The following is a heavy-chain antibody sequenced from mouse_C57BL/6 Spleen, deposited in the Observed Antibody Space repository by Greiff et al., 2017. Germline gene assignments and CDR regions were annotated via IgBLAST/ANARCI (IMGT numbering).Heavy chain of an antibody. CDR3: ARTGTDYYAMDD. V-gene: IGHV1-82*01. D-gene: IGHD4-1*01. J-gene: IGHJ4*01. Sequence: SGPELVKPGASVKISCKASGYAFSSSWMNWVKQRPGKGLEWIGRIYPGDGDTNYNGKFKGKATLTADKSSSTAYMQLSSLTSEDSAVYFCARTGTDYYAMDDWGQGTSVTVSS. CDR1: GYAFSSSW. CDR2: IYPGDGDT.